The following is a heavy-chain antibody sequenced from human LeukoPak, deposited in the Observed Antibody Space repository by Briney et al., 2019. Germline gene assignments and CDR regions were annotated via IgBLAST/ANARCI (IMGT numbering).Heavy chain of an antibody. J-gene: IGHJ5*02. CDR3: AGGISSDYTYTLAS. V-gene: IGHV3-21*01. CDR2: ISSSSSYI. D-gene: IGHD3-22*01. CDR1: GFTFSSYS. Sequence: GGSLRLSCAASGFTFSSYSMNWVRQAPGKGLEWVSSISSSSSYIYYADSVKGRFTISRDNAKNSLYLQMNSLRAEDTAVYYCAGGISSDYTYTLASWGQGTLVTVSS.